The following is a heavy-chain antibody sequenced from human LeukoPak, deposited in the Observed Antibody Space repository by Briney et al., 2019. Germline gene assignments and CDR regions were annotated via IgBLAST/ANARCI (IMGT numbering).Heavy chain of an antibody. CDR3: ARGIDTAMVTWEKGYHDSSGYHYFDY. J-gene: IGHJ4*02. D-gene: IGHD3-22*01. CDR1: GGSVSSGSYY. V-gene: IGHV4-61*01. CDR2: IYYSGST. Sequence: SETLSLTCTVSGGSVSSGSYYWSWIRQPPGKGLEWIGYIYYSGSTNYNPSLKSRVTISVDTSKNQFSLKLSSVTAADTAVYYCARGIDTAMVTWEKGYHDSSGYHYFDYWGQGTLVTVSP.